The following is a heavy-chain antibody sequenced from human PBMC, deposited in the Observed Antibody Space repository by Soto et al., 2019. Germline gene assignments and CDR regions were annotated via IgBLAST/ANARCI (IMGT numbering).Heavy chain of an antibody. J-gene: IGHJ5*02. Sequence: PGGSLRLSCAASGFTFSSYSMNWVRQAPGKGLEWVSYISSSSSTIYYADSVKGRFNISRDNAKNSLYLQMNSLRAEDTAVYYCARDGGQWLNWFDPWGQGTLVTVSS. CDR3: ARDGGQWLNWFDP. V-gene: IGHV3-48*01. CDR1: GFTFSSYS. CDR2: ISSSSSTI. D-gene: IGHD6-19*01.